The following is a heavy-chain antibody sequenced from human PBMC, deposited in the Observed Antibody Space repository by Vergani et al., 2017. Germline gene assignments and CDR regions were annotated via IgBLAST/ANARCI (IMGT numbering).Heavy chain of an antibody. CDR3: AREGGRGYSGYDHDY. Sequence: VQLVESGGGLVKPGGSLRLSCTASGFTFSNAWMSWVRQAPGKGLEWVGRIKSKTDGGTTDYAAPVKGRFTISRDDSKNTLYLQMNSLKTEDTAVYYCAREGGRGYSGYDHDYWGQGTLVTVSS. D-gene: IGHD5-12*01. CDR2: IKSKTDGGTT. V-gene: IGHV3-15*01. J-gene: IGHJ4*02. CDR1: GFTFSNAW.